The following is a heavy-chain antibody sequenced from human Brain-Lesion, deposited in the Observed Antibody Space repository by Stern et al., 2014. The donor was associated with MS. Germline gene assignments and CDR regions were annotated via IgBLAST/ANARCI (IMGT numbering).Heavy chain of an antibody. V-gene: IGHV3-74*02. D-gene: IGHD3-10*01. J-gene: IGHJ5*01. CDR2: VNNDGRRT. CDR3: ARGERWFDS. CDR1: GFTLSNYW. Sequence: EVQLXXXGGGLVQPGGSLRLSCAASGFTLSNYWMHWVRQAPGKGLVWVSRVNNDGRRTSYADSVKGRFTMSRDNAKNTLYLQMNSLRVEDTAIYYCARGERWFDSWGQGTLVTVSS.